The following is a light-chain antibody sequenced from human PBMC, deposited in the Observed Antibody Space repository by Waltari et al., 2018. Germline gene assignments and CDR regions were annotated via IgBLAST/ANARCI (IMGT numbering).Light chain of an antibody. CDR2: GNS. V-gene: IGLV1-40*01. Sequence: QSVLTQPLSVTGAPGQRVTISCTGSSSNIGAGYDVPWYQQLPGTAPKLLIYGNSNRPSGVPDRFSGSKSGTSASLAITGLQAEDEADYYCQSYDSSLSGYVFGTGTKVTVL. CDR1: SSNIGAGYD. CDR3: QSYDSSLSGYV. J-gene: IGLJ1*01.